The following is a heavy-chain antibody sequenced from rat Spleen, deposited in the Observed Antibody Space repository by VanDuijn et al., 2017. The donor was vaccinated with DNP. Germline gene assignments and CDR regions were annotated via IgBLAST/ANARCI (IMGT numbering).Heavy chain of an antibody. Sequence: EVQLVESGEGLVQPGRSLKLSCAASGFTFSNYDMAWVRQAPTKGLEWVATIITSGGCTYYRDAVKGRFTISRDNAKSTLYLQMDNLRSEDTATYYCATEDYGYPFDYWGQGVMVTVSS. V-gene: IGHV5-27*01. CDR3: ATEDYGYPFDY. J-gene: IGHJ2*01. D-gene: IGHD1-7*01. CDR1: GFTFSNYD. CDR2: IITSGGCT.